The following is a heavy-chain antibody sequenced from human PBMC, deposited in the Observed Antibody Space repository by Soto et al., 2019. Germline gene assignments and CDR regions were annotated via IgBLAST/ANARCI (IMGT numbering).Heavy chain of an antibody. CDR2: IIPIFGTA. CDR1: GGTFSSYA. D-gene: IGHD1-20*01. J-gene: IGHJ6*02. Sequence: QVQLVQSGAAVKKPGSSVKVSCKASGGTFSSYAISWVRQAPGQGLEWMGGIIPIFGTANYAQKFQGRVTITADESTSXAYMELSSLRSEDTAEYYCARGITGAVSYYYGMDVWGQGTTVTVSS. V-gene: IGHV1-69*12. CDR3: ARGITGAVSYYYGMDV.